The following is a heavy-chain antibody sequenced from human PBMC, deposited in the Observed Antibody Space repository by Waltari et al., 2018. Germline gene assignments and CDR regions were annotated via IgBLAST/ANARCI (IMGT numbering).Heavy chain of an antibody. CDR1: GYSFTSYW. J-gene: IGHJ6*03. CDR3: ARVPMVRGPPPAYMDV. Sequence: EVQLVQSGAEVKKPGESLKISCKGSGYSFTSYWIGWVRQMPGKGLEWMGIIYPGDSDTRYSPSFQGQVTISADKSISPAYLQWSSLKASDTAMYYCARVPMVRGPPPAYMDVWGKGTTVTVSS. V-gene: IGHV5-51*03. D-gene: IGHD3-10*01. CDR2: IYPGDSDT.